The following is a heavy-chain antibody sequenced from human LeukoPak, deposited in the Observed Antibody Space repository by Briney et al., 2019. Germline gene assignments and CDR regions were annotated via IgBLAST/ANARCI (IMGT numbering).Heavy chain of an antibody. CDR3: AKDRKGQPLLRVLYFFDY. J-gene: IGHJ4*02. D-gene: IGHD1-26*01. CDR1: GFTFSSYW. V-gene: IGHV3-74*01. Sequence: GGSLRLSCAASGFTFSSYWMHWVRQAPRKGLVWVSRINMDGSTTSYADSVKGRFTISRDNSKNTLYLQMNSLRAEDTATYYCAKDRKGQPLLRVLYFFDYWGRGTLVTVSS. CDR2: INMDGSTT.